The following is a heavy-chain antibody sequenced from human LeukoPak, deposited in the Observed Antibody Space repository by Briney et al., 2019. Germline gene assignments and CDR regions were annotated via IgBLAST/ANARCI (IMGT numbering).Heavy chain of an antibody. CDR2: INNSGST. Sequence: PWETLSLTFAFYGGTFSGYYWNGLRQPPGKGLDWIGEINNSGSTKYNPSLKSRVTISVDTSKNQFSLKLSSVTAADTAVYYCARGKAIRIAVAVLYYFDYWGQGTLVTVSS. V-gene: IGHV4-34*01. CDR1: GGTFSGYY. D-gene: IGHD6-19*01. J-gene: IGHJ4*02. CDR3: ARGKAIRIAVAVLYYFDY.